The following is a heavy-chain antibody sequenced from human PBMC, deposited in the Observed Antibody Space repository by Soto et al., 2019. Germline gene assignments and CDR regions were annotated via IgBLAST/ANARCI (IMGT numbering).Heavy chain of an antibody. J-gene: IGHJ4*02. CDR2: IIPVLGTT. CDR3: AAGGRDGYIK. D-gene: IGHD6-25*01. CDR1: RDTFNSYA. V-gene: IGHV1-69*13. Sequence: SVKVSFKAWRDTFNSYAITWLRQAPGQGLEWMGGIIPVLGTTKYAQKFQGRVTMTADESTSTAYMELSSLRSEDRAVYYCAAGGRDGYIKWGQGTQVTVSS.